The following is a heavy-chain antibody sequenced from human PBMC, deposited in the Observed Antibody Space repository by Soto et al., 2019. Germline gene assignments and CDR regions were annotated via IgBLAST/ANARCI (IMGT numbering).Heavy chain of an antibody. V-gene: IGHV1-69*13. Sequence: ASVKVSCKASGGTFSSYAINWVRQAPGQGLEWMGGIIPIFGTANYAQKFQGRVTITADESTSTAYMELSSLRSEDTAVYYCASPSYCGGDCYSSFDYWGQGTLVTVSS. CDR3: ASPSYCGGDCYSSFDY. J-gene: IGHJ4*02. CDR2: IIPIFGTA. CDR1: GGTFSSYA. D-gene: IGHD2-21*02.